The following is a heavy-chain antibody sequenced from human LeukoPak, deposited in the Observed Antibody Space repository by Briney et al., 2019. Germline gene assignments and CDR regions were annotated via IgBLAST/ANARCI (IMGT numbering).Heavy chain of an antibody. V-gene: IGHV4-39*01. Sequence: PSETLSLTCTVSGGSISSSSYYWGWIRQPPGKGLEWIGSIYYSGSTYYNPSLKSRVTISVDTSKNQFSLKLSSVTAADMAVYYCARLEMATITLGYWGQGTLVTVSS. D-gene: IGHD5-24*01. J-gene: IGHJ4*02. CDR2: IYYSGST. CDR1: GGSISSSSYY. CDR3: ARLEMATITLGY.